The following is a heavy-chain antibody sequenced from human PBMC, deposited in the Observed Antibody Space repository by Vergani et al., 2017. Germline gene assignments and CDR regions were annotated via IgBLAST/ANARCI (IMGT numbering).Heavy chain of an antibody. D-gene: IGHD6-13*01. Sequence: QVHLQEAGPGLVKPAETLSLTCTVSGDSMNNYYWTWIRQPPGKDLEWIGYIYYSGSIYYNPSLESRLTISIDTSKNQFSLKLNSVTAADTAVYYCARHKEQLVPGNYYYYYYMDVWGKGTTVTVSS. CDR3: ARHKEQLVPGNYYYYYYMDV. J-gene: IGHJ6*03. V-gene: IGHV4-59*08. CDR2: IYYSGSI. CDR1: GDSMNNYY.